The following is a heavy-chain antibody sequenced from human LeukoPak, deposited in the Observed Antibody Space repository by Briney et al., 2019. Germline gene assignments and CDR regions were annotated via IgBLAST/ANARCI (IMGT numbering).Heavy chain of an antibody. CDR2: ISGSSGST. J-gene: IGHJ4*02. D-gene: IGHD6-13*01. Sequence: GGSLRLSCAASGSTFSSYAMSWVRQAPGKGLEWVSAISGSSGSTYYADSVKGRFTISRDNSKNTLFLQMNSLRAEDTAVYYCARSSYHKDYWGQGTLVTVSS. CDR1: GSTFSSYA. V-gene: IGHV3-23*01. CDR3: ARSSYHKDY.